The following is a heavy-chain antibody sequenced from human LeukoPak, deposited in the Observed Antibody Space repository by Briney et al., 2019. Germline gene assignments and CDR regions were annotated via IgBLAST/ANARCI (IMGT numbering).Heavy chain of an antibody. CDR1: GGSISSYY. Sequence: SETLSLTCTVSGGSISSYYWSWIRQPPGKRLEWIGYIYYSGSTNYNPSLKSRVTISVDTSKNQFSLKLSSVTAADTAVYYCASSGWYLLTFDYWGQGTLVTVSS. CDR2: IYYSGST. D-gene: IGHD6-19*01. J-gene: IGHJ4*02. CDR3: ASSGWYLLTFDY. V-gene: IGHV4-59*01.